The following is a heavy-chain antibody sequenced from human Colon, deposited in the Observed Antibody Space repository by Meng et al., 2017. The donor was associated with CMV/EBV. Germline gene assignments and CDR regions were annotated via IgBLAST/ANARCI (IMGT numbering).Heavy chain of an antibody. J-gene: IGHJ6*02. V-gene: IGHV4-39*07. Sequence: GSLRLSCTVSGGSISSSSYYWGWIRQPPGKGLEWIGSIYNSGSTYYNPSLKSRVTISVDTSKNQFSLKLSSVTAADTAVYYCASSIAAADPYGMDVWGQGTTVTVSS. D-gene: IGHD6-13*01. CDR1: GGSISSSSYY. CDR3: ASSIAAADPYGMDV. CDR2: IYNSGST.